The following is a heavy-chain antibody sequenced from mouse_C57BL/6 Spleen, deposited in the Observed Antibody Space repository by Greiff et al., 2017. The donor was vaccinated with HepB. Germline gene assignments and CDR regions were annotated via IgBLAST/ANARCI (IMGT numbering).Heavy chain of an antibody. J-gene: IGHJ2*01. D-gene: IGHD2-14*01. CDR1: GYTFTGYW. Sequence: QVQLQQSGAELMKPGASVKLSCKATGYTFTGYWIEWVKQRPGHGLEWIGEILPGSGSTNHNEKFKGKATFTADTSSNTAYMQLSSLTTEDSAIYYCARDRIYYDYWGQGTTLTVSS. V-gene: IGHV1-9*01. CDR2: ILPGSGST. CDR3: ARDRIYYDY.